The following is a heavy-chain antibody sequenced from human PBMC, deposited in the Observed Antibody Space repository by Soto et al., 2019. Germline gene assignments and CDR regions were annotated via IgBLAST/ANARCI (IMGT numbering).Heavy chain of an antibody. CDR2: IIPIYRTS. Sequence: QVQLVQSGAEVKKPGSSVKVSCKASGGSLRSYAFSWVRQAPGQGLECMGGIIPIYRTSKYAQKFQGRLTITADTSTSTAYMELSRLRSEDTAVYYCATDSGSYYDVAYWGQGTLITVSS. D-gene: IGHD1-26*01. V-gene: IGHV1-69*06. J-gene: IGHJ4*02. CDR3: ATDSGSYYDVAY. CDR1: GGSLRSYA.